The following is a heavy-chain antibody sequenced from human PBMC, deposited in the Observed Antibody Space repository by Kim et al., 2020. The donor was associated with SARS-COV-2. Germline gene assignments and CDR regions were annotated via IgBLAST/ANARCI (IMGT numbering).Heavy chain of an antibody. CDR2: IYYSGST. J-gene: IGHJ4*02. Sequence: SETLSLTWTVSGGSISSYYWSWIRQPPGKGLEWIGYIYYSGSTNYNPSLKSRVTISVDTSKNQFSLKLSSVTTADTAVYYCARHARGSIFGVVIISYFDYWGQGTLVTVSS. CDR1: GGSISSYY. CDR3: ARHARGSIFGVVIISYFDY. V-gene: IGHV4-59*08. D-gene: IGHD3-3*01.